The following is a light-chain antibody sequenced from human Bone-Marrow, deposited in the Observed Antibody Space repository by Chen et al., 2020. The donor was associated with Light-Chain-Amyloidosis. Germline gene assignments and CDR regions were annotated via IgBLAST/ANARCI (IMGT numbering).Light chain of an antibody. CDR1: QDISNY. J-gene: IGKJ4*01. CDR3: QQYHSLPLT. V-gene: IGKV1-33*01. CDR2: DAF. Sequence: DTQMTQSPSSLSASVGDRVTITCQASQDISNYLNWYQQKPGKAPNLLIPDAFNLETGVPSRFSGSGFGTDFSLSITSLQPEDIATYYCQQYHSLPLTFGGGTKVEI.